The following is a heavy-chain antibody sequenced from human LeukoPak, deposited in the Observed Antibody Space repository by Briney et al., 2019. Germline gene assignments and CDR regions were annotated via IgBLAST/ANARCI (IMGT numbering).Heavy chain of an antibody. CDR2: IKSKTDGGTT. CDR1: GFTLSNAW. V-gene: IGHV3-15*01. D-gene: IGHD4-17*01. J-gene: IGHJ4*02. Sequence: GGSLRLSCAASGFTLSNAWMSWDRQAPGKGLEWVGRIKSKTDGGTTDYAAPVQGRFTISRDDSKNTPYLQMNSLKTADTAVYYCTTGTYGDLGKFDYWGQGTLVTVSA. CDR3: TTGTYGDLGKFDY.